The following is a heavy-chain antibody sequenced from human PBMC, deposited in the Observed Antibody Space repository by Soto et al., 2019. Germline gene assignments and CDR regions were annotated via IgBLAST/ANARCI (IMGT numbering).Heavy chain of an antibody. J-gene: IGHJ4*02. Sequence: KSSETLSLTCAVYGGSFSGYYWSWIRQPPGKGLEWIGEINHSGSTNYNPSLKSRVTISVGTSKNQFSLKLSSVTAADTAVYYCARGLYDIVVVATPPHYFDYWGQGTLVTVSS. CDR3: ARGLYDIVVVATPPHYFDY. V-gene: IGHV4-34*01. CDR1: GGSFSGYY. D-gene: IGHD2-15*01. CDR2: INHSGST.